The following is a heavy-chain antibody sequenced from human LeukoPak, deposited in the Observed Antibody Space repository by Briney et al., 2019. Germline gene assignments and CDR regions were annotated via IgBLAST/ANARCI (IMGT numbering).Heavy chain of an antibody. CDR1: DASISSSSYY. CDR2: FSYTGST. CDR3: ARDPRTIWFGESSPGN. Sequence: PSETLSLTCTVSDASISSSSYYWGWIRQPPGKGLEWIGSFSYTGSTYYNPSLKSRVTISLDTSKNQFSLKVSSVTAADTAMYYCARDPRTIWFGESSPGNWGQGTLVTVSS. V-gene: IGHV4-39*07. D-gene: IGHD3-10*01. J-gene: IGHJ4*02.